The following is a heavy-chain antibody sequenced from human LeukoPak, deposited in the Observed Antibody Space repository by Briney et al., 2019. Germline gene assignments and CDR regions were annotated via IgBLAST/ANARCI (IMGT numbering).Heavy chain of an antibody. V-gene: IGHV4-59*01. CDR1: GGSISSYY. J-gene: IGHJ3*02. D-gene: IGHD1-26*01. CDR2: IYYSGST. CDR3: ARYIVSYPHDAFDI. Sequence: SETLSLTCTVSGGSISSYYWSWIRQPPGKGLEWIGYIYYSGSTNYNPSLKSRVTILVDTSKNQFSLKLSSVTAADTASYYCARYIVSYPHDAFDIWGQGTMVTVSS.